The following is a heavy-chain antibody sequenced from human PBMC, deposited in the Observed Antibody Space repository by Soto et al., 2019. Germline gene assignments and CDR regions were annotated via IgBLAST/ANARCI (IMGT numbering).Heavy chain of an antibody. CDR2: ISNDGSNK. Sequence: QVQLVESGGGVVQPGRSLRLSCAASGFTFSSYGMHWVRQAPGKGLEWVAFISNDGSNKHYADSVKGRFTISRDNSENPLDLQMNSLRAEDAAMDYCAKDYGRYSNFRYYYHGMDVWGQGTTVTVSS. J-gene: IGHJ6*02. D-gene: IGHD4-4*01. CDR1: GFTFSSYG. CDR3: AKDYGRYSNFRYYYHGMDV. V-gene: IGHV3-30*18.